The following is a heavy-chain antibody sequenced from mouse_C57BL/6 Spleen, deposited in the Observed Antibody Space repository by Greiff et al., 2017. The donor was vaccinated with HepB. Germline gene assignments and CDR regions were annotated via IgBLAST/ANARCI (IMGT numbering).Heavy chain of an antibody. D-gene: IGHD5-1*01. J-gene: IGHJ2*01. CDR2: INPNNGGT. V-gene: IGHV1-26*01. CDR3: ARREYLYFDY. CDR1: GYTFTDYY. Sequence: EVQLQQSGPELVKPGASVKISCKASGYTFTDYYMNWVKQSHGKSLEWIGDINPNNGGTSYNQKFKGKATLTVDKSSSTAYMELRSLTSEDSAVYYCARREYLYFDYWGQGTTLTVSS.